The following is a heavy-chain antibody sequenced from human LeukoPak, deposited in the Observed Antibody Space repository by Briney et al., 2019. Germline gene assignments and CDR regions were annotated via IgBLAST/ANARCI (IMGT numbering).Heavy chain of an antibody. CDR1: GYTFTGYY. Sequence: ASVKVSCKASGYTFTGYYMHWVRQAPGQGLEWMGRINPNSGGTNYAQKFQGRVTMTRDTSISTAYMELRRLRSDDTAVYYRARDSHSSGWYLIGYWGQGTLVTVSS. V-gene: IGHV1-2*06. J-gene: IGHJ4*02. D-gene: IGHD6-19*01. CDR2: INPNSGGT. CDR3: ARDSHSSGWYLIGY.